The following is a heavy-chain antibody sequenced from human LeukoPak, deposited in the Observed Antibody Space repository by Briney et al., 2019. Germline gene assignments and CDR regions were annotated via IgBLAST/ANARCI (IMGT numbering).Heavy chain of an antibody. D-gene: IGHD2-15*01. CDR3: ARDLGFRGETGWFDP. V-gene: IGHV3-30*04. J-gene: IGHJ5*02. CDR1: GFTFSSYA. Sequence: GGSLRLSCAASGFTFSSYAMHWVRQAPGKGLEWVAVISYDGSNKYYADSVKGRFTISRDNSKNTLYLQMNSLRAEDTAVYYCARDLGFRGETGWFDPWGQGTLVTVSS. CDR2: ISYDGSNK.